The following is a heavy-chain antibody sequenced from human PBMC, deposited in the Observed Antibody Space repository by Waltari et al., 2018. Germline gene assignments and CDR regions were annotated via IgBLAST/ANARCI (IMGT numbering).Heavy chain of an antibody. CDR3: ARVARGGYYTGWFDT. CDR1: GGSISSTSHY. D-gene: IGHD3-3*01. J-gene: IGHJ5*02. V-gene: IGHV4-39*07. CDR2: IYSSGTT. Sequence: QLQLQESGPGLMKPSETLSLTCSVSGGSISSTSHYWAWIRQPPGKGLEWIGSIYSSGTTYYNLALKSRVTLSVDTAKNQFSLKLSSVTAADTAMYFCARVARGGYYTGWFDTWGQGALVTVSS.